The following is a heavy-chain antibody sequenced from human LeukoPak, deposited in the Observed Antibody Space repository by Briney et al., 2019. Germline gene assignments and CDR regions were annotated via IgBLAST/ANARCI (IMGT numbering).Heavy chain of an antibody. J-gene: IGHJ4*02. Sequence: SVKVSCKASGGTFSYYAISWVRQAPGQGLEWMGGIIPMFGTANYAQKFQGRVTITADEPTSTAYMELSSLRSEDTAIYYCARHFVLNTAMVDYWGQGTLVTVSS. CDR1: GGTFSYYA. V-gene: IGHV1-69*13. CDR2: IIPMFGTA. CDR3: ARHFVLNTAMVDY. D-gene: IGHD5-18*01.